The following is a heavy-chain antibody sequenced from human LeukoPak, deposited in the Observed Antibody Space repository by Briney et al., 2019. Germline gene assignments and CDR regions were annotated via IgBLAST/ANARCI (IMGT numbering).Heavy chain of an antibody. V-gene: IGHV3-74*01. CDR2: INSEGSST. CDR1: GFTFRSYW. CDR3: TIVGSIADCDI. J-gene: IGHJ3*02. D-gene: IGHD6-6*01. Sequence: GGSLRLSCAASGFTFRSYWRNWVRQAPGKGLVWVSGINSEGSSTSYALSMNGRYPISRDDSKNALYLQVSRLIAENTAVCGCTIVGSIADCDIWGPGTIVTVSS.